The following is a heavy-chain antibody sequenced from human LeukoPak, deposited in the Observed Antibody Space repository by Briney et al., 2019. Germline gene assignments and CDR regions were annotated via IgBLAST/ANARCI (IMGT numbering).Heavy chain of an antibody. CDR2: IDSDGSTT. J-gene: IGHJ5*02. CDR3: ARDSGNWLDP. V-gene: IGHV3-74*01. D-gene: IGHD3-10*01. Sequence: QPGGSLRLSCAASGFTFSSYWMHWVRQAPGKGLMWVSRIDSDGSTTTYADSVKGRFTISRDNAKNTLYLQMNSLRAEDTAVYYCARDSGNWLDPWGQGTLVTVSS. CDR1: GFTFSSYW.